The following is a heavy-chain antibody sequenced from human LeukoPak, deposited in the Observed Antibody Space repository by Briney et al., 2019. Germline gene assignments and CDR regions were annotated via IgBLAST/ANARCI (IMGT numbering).Heavy chain of an antibody. J-gene: IGHJ4*02. Sequence: PSETLSLTCAVYGGSFSGYYWSWIRQPPGKGLEWIGEINHSGSTNYNPSLKSRVTISVDTSKNQFSLKLSSVTAADTAVYYCARGIRGRRHVDYWGQGTLVTVSS. CDR2: INHSGST. V-gene: IGHV4-34*01. CDR3: ARGIRGRRHVDY. CDR1: GGSFSGYY.